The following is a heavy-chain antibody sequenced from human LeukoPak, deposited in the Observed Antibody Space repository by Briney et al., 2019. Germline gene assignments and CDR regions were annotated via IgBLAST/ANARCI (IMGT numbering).Heavy chain of an antibody. D-gene: IGHD6-13*01. Sequence: SETLSLTCTVSGGSISSSSYYWGWIRQPPGKGLEWIGSIYYSGSTYYNPSLKSRVTMSVDTSKNQFSLRVSSVTAADTAVYYCARADYSSTWSHDYYYMDVWGKGTTVTVSS. CDR1: GGSISSSSYY. V-gene: IGHV4-39*07. J-gene: IGHJ6*03. CDR2: IYYSGST. CDR3: ARADYSSTWSHDYYYMDV.